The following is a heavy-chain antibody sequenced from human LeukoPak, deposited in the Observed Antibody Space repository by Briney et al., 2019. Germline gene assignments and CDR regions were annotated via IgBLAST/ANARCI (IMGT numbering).Heavy chain of an antibody. CDR2: IIPIFGTA. J-gene: IGHJ4*02. Sequence: SVKVSCKASRGTFSSYAISWVRQAPGQGLEWMGGIIPIFGTANYAQKFQGRVTMTTDTSTSTAYMELRGLRSDDTAVYYCARVTLWFGETGHFDYWGQGTLVTVSS. D-gene: IGHD3-10*01. CDR1: RGTFSSYA. V-gene: IGHV1-69*05. CDR3: ARVTLWFGETGHFDY.